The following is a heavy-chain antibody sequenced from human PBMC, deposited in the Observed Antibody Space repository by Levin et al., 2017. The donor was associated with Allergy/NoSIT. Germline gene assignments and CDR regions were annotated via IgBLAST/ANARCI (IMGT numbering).Heavy chain of an antibody. CDR3: ARNDYGDYVQNFDY. V-gene: IGHV1-2*02. Sequence: ASVKVSCKAAGYTFTDHYMHWVRQAPGQGLEWMGWVNCNSGDTHYAQKFQDRVTMTRDTSITTAYIEVSSLRFDDTSLYFCARNDYGDYVQNFDYWGQGTLVTVSS. J-gene: IGHJ4*02. CDR1: GYTFTDHY. CDR2: VNCNSGDT. D-gene: IGHD4-17*01.